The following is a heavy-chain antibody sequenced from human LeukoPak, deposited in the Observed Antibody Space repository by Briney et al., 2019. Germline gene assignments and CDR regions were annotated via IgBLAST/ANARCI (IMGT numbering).Heavy chain of an antibody. V-gene: IGHV1-2*04. D-gene: IGHD5-12*01. CDR1: GYTFTGYY. J-gene: IGHJ4*02. CDR2: INPNSGGT. Sequence: ASVKVSCKTSGYTFTGYYMHWVRQAPGQGLEWMGWINPNSGGTNYAQNFQGWVTMTRDTSVSTGYLELTRLTSDDTAVYYCARGLINGHDFDYWGPGTLVTVSS. CDR3: ARGLINGHDFDY.